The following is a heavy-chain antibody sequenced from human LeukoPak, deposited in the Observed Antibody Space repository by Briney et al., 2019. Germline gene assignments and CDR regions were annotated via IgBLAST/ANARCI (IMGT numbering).Heavy chain of an antibody. V-gene: IGHV4-59*12. CDR3: ARGGQRLTPTDC. J-gene: IGHJ4*02. CDR2: IYYSGST. D-gene: IGHD6-19*01. Sequence: PSETLSLTCTVSGGSISSYYWSWIRQPPGKGLEWIGYIYYSGSTNYNPSLKSRFTISVDTSKNQFSLKLTSLPVTATAVFYGARGGQRLTPTDCCGQGTLVTVSS. CDR1: GGSISSYY.